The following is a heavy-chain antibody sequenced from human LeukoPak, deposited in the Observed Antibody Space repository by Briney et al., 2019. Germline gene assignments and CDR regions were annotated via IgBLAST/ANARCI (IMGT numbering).Heavy chain of an antibody. D-gene: IGHD5-24*01. Sequence: GGSLRLSCAASGFTFSSYSMNWVRQAPGKGLEWVSSISSSSSYIYYADSVKGRFTISRDNAKNSLYLQMNSLRAEDTAVYYCARDRRDSYTPPDYWGQGTLVTVSP. CDR3: ARDRRDSYTPPDY. CDR2: ISSSSSYI. V-gene: IGHV3-21*01. J-gene: IGHJ4*02. CDR1: GFTFSSYS.